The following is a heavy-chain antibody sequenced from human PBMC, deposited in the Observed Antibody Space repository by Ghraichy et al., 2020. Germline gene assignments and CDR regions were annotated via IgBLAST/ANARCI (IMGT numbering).Heavy chain of an antibody. Sequence: GGSLRLTCEGSGFTFSNTWMSWVRQAPGKGLEWVGRIKSKTAGGTTDYAAPVKGRITISRDDAKNTLFLQMNSLRTEDTAVYYCTTEKRSGDYVPYWYFDLWGRGTLVTVSS. V-gene: IGHV3-15*01. D-gene: IGHD4-17*01. CDR1: GFTFSNTW. CDR3: TTEKRSGDYVPYWYFDL. CDR2: IKSKTAGGTT. J-gene: IGHJ2*01.